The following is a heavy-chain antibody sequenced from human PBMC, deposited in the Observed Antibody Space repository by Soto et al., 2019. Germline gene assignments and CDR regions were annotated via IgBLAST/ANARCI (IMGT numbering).Heavy chain of an antibody. V-gene: IGHV4-31*03. CDR2: IYYSGST. J-gene: IGHJ6*02. D-gene: IGHD4-17*01. CDR3: ARDLTTRNYYYYGMDV. Sequence: QVQLQESGPGLVKPSQTLSLTCTVSGGSISSGVYYWSWIRQHPGKGLEWIGYIYYSGSTYYNPSLTSRVTISVDTSKNQFSLKLSSVTAADTAVYYCARDLTTRNYYYYGMDVWGQGTTVTVSS. CDR1: GGSISSGVYY.